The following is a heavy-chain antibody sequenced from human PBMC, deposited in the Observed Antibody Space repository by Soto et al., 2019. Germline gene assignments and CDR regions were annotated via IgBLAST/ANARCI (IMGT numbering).Heavy chain of an antibody. J-gene: IGHJ4*02. Sequence: SETLSLTCTVSGGSISNYYWSWIRQPPGKGLEWIGYIYDSGSTNYNPSLKSRVTISMDMSKNQFSLKLDSVTAADTAVYYCARTPGNGYNWYFDYWGQGTLVTVSS. D-gene: IGHD1-1*01. CDR3: ARTPGNGYNWYFDY. CDR1: GGSISNYY. V-gene: IGHV4-59*01. CDR2: IYDSGST.